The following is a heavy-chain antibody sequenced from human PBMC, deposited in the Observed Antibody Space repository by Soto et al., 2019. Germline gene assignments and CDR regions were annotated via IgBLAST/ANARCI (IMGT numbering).Heavy chain of an antibody. CDR1: GYSFTSYC. J-gene: IGHJ4*02. V-gene: IGHV5-51*01. CDR2: IYPGDSDT. CDR3: ARRKTPDYGDYVFDY. D-gene: IGHD4-17*01. Sequence: GESLKISCNGSGYSFTSYCIGWVRRMPGKGLEWMGIIYPGDSDTRYSPSFQGQVTISADKSISTAYLQWSSLKASDTAMYYCARRKTPDYGDYVFDYWGQGTQVTVSS.